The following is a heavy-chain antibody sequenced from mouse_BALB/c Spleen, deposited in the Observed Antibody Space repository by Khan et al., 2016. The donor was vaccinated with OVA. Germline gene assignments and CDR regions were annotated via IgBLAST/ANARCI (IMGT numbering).Heavy chain of an antibody. Sequence: QVQLQQSGAELARPGASVKMSCKASCYTFTNYTMHWVKQRPGQGLEWIGYINPSSGYTNYNQNFNDKATLTTDRSSSTAYMQLSSLTSDDSAVYYCARIPIPPYYFDYWGQGTTLTVSS. CDR2: INPSSGYT. J-gene: IGHJ2*01. CDR3: ARIPIPPYYFDY. CDR1: CYTFTNYT. V-gene: IGHV1-4*01.